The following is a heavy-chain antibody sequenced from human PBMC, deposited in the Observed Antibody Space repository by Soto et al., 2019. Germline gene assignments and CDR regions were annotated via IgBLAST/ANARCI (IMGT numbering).Heavy chain of an antibody. Sequence: SETLSLTCTVSGGSISSSSYYWGWIRQPPGKGLEWIGSIYYSGSTYYNPSLKSRVTISVDTSKNQFSLKLSSVTAADTALYYCARDITMVRGVIWWFDPWGQGTLVTVSS. V-gene: IGHV4-39*02. CDR3: ARDITMVRGVIWWFDP. CDR2: IYYSGST. CDR1: GGSISSSSYY. J-gene: IGHJ5*02. D-gene: IGHD3-10*01.